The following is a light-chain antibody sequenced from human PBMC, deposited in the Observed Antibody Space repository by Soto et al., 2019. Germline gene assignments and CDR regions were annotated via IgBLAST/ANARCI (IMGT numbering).Light chain of an antibody. CDR2: GAS. J-gene: IGKJ4*01. Sequence: DVRMTQSPSSLSASVGDTITITCRASRTINTYLNWFQRKPGEPPRLLIYGASTLYDGVPSRFSGGGSGADFTPTISGLQPEDFASYHCQQTYSDISFGGGTKVDIK. CDR3: QQTYSDIS. CDR1: RTINTY. V-gene: IGKV1-39*01.